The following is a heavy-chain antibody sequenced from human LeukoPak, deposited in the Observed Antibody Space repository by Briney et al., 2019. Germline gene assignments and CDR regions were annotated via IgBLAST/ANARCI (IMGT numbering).Heavy chain of an antibody. CDR2: IYPGDSDT. V-gene: IGHV5-51*01. J-gene: IGHJ4*02. D-gene: IGHD3-10*01. CDR3: ERQGTNYFGSGSYFNH. Sequence: GEALNISCKGSGYSFTCYWIGWVRQIPGKGLEWMGIIYPGDSDTIYSPSFQGQVTISADKSITIAYLQWSSLKPSDTAMYYCERQGTNYFGSGSYFNHWGQRTLVTVSS. CDR1: GYSFTCYW.